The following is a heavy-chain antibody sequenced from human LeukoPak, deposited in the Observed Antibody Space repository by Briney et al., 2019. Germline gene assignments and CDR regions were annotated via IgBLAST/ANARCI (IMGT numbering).Heavy chain of an antibody. CDR3: ARGRSGYYPPADY. D-gene: IGHD3-22*01. Sequence: GGSLRLSCAASGFTFSSYGMHWVRQAPGKGLEWVAVIWYDGSNKYYADSVKGRFTISRDNSKNTLYLQMNSLRAEDTAVYYCARGRSGYYPPADYWGQGTLVTVSS. CDR1: GFTFSSYG. CDR2: IWYDGSNK. J-gene: IGHJ4*02. V-gene: IGHV3-33*01.